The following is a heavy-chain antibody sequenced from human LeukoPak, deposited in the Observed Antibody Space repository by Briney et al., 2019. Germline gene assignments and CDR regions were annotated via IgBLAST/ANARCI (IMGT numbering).Heavy chain of an antibody. V-gene: IGHV3-7*01. CDR1: GFTLSSYW. CDR2: IKQDGSEK. Sequence: PGGSLRLSCAASGFTLSSYWMSWVRQAPGKGLEWVANIKQDGSEKYYVDSVKGRFTISRDNAKNSLYLQMNSLRAEDTAVYYCARVPEHTAARGLGGFDYWGQGTLVTVSS. D-gene: IGHD6-6*01. CDR3: ARVPEHTAARGLGGFDY. J-gene: IGHJ4*02.